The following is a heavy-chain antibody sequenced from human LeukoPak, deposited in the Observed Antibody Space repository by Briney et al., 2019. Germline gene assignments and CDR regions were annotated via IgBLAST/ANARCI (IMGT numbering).Heavy chain of an antibody. CDR2: ISWNSGSI. D-gene: IGHD5-18*01. CDR1: GFTFDDYA. CDR3: AKDAYSSTAMGRNLDY. V-gene: IGHV3-9*01. Sequence: PGGSLRLSCAASGFTFDDYAMHWVRQAPRKGLEWVSGISWNSGSIGYADSVKGRFTISRDNAKNSLYLQMNSLRAEDTALYYCAKDAYSSTAMGRNLDYWGQGTLVTVSS. J-gene: IGHJ4*02.